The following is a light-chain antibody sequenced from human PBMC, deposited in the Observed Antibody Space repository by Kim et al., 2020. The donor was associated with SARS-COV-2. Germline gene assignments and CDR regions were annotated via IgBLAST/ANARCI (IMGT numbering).Light chain of an antibody. Sequence: VSLSAGQTPSIPCSGDKLADKYACCNQHKPGPSPVLVIYQASNRPAGIPERFSVSNSGNPATLTISGTQAMDEANYYCQACDSSVVFGGGTQLTVL. J-gene: IGLJ2*01. CDR3: QACDSSVV. CDR2: QAS. V-gene: IGLV3-1*01. CDR1: KLADKY.